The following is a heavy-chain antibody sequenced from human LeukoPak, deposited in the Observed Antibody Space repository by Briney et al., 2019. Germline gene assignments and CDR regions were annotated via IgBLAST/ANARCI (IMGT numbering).Heavy chain of an antibody. CDR2: IWYDGTKR. D-gene: IGHD3-3*01. J-gene: IGHJ4*02. CDR3: TTPELGNYDFWSGKED. CDR1: GFTFSTYA. Sequence: GGSLRLSCAASGFTFSTYAMHWVRQAPGKGLEWVAVIWYDGTKRYYADSVKGRFTISRDDTKNTLYLQMNSLKTEDTAVYYCTTPELGNYDFWSGKEDWGQGTLVTVSS. V-gene: IGHV3-33*01.